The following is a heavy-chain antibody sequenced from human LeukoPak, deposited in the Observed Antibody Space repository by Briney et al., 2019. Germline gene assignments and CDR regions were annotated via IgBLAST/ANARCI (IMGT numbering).Heavy chain of an antibody. Sequence: ASVKASCKASGHTFTGYYMHWVRQAPGQGLEWMGWINPNSGGTNYAQKFQGRVTMTRDTSISTAYMELSRLRSDDTAVYYCARDFVNTAMVNWGQGTLVTVSS. V-gene: IGHV1-2*02. CDR2: INPNSGGT. J-gene: IGHJ4*02. CDR3: ARDFVNTAMVN. CDR1: GHTFTGYY. D-gene: IGHD5-18*01.